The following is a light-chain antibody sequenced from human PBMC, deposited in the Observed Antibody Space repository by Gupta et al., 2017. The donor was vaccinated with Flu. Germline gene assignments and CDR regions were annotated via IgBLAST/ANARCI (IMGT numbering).Light chain of an antibody. CDR3: QEGYRSPLT. V-gene: IGKV1-9*01. CDR1: QVISNY. CDR2: AAS. Sequence: PSFLSTSVGDRVTITCRASQVISNYLAWYQQKPGRAPKLLIYAASTLESGVPSRFSGSGSGTEFTLTINSLQPEDSATYYCQEGYRSPLTFGGGTKVEIK. J-gene: IGKJ4*01.